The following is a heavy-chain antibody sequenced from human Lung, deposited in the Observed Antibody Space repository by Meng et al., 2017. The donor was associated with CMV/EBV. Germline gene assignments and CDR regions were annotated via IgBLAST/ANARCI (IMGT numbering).Heavy chain of an antibody. CDR2: ISGTSDYT. V-gene: IGHV3-21*06. J-gene: IGHJ4*02. D-gene: IGHD1-1*01. CDR3: ASWNDIDDYMYSFDY. CDR1: GLSFNRHS. Sequence: GGSLRLXCAGSGLSFNRHSLNWVRQTPGKGLEWVSRISGTSDYTWYADSVKGRFTISRDNARSSLYLQMNSLRPEDTAVYYCASWNDIDDYMYSFDYWGQGXPVTVSS.